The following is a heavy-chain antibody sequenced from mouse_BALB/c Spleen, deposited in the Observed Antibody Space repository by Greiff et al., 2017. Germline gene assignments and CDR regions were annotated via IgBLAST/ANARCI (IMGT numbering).Heavy chain of an antibody. V-gene: IGHV3-2*02. J-gene: IGHJ3*01. CDR1: GYSFTSDYV. CDR2: ISYSGST. D-gene: IGHD2-13*01. CDR3: ARGGGDGFAY. Sequence: EVQLVESGPGLVKPSQSLSLTCTVTGYSFTSDYVWNWIRQFPGNQLEWMGYISYSGSTSYNPSLKRRSSFTLDTSENQFFLHLNSGTTEDTATYYCARGGGDGFAYWGQGTLVTVSA.